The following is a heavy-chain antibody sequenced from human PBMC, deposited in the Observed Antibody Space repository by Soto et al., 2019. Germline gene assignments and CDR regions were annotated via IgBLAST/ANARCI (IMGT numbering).Heavy chain of an antibody. CDR1: GYSFTSYW. CDR3: ASSLSFSSHYGYLSSYGMDV. J-gene: IGHJ6*02. D-gene: IGHD5-18*01. Sequence: PGESLKISCKGSGYSFTSYWISWVRQMPGKGLEWMGRIDPSDSYTNYSPSFQGHVTISADKSISTAYLQWSSLRASDTAMYYCASSLSFSSHYGYLSSYGMDVWGQGTTVTVSS. CDR2: IDPSDSYT. V-gene: IGHV5-10-1*01.